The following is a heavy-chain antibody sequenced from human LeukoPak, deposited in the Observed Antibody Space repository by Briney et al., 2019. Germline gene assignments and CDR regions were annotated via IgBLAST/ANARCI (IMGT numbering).Heavy chain of an antibody. CDR2: ISGSGGTT. CDR3: AKAILFFDY. V-gene: IGHV3-23*01. D-gene: IGHD3-10*01. CDR1: GFTFSTYG. J-gene: IGHJ4*02. Sequence: GSLRLSCAASGFTFSTYGMSWVRQAPGKGLEWVSAISGSGGTTYYADSVKGRFTISRDNSKNTLYLQMNSLRAEDTAVYFCAKAILFFDYWGQGTLVTVSS.